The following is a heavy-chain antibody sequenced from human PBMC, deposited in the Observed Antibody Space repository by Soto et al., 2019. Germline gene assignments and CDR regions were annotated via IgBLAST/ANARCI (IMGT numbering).Heavy chain of an antibody. J-gene: IGHJ4*02. D-gene: IGHD3-22*01. Sequence: GESLKISCKGSGYSFTSYWIGWVRQMPGKGLEWMGIIYPGDSDTRYSPSFQGQVTISDAKSISTAYLQWSSLKASDTAMYYCASTAYYYDSSGYPLAYWGQGTLVTVSS. CDR1: GYSFTSYW. V-gene: IGHV5-51*01. CDR2: IYPGDSDT. CDR3: ASTAYYYDSSGYPLAY.